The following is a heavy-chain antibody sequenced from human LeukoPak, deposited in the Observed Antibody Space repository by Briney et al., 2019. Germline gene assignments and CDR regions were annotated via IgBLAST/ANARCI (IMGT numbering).Heavy chain of an antibody. CDR2: FSPDSGGT. D-gene: IGHD3-10*01. J-gene: IGHJ5*02. CDR3: ARDRGNYYASGSYYAP. CDR1: GYTFTGYY. V-gene: IGHV1-2*02. Sequence: ASVKVSCKASGYTFTGYYIHWVRQAPGQGLEWMGWFSPDSGGTNYVQRFQGRVSMTRDTSITTAYLELSSLTSDDTAVYYCARDRGNYYASGSYYAPWGQGTLVTVSS.